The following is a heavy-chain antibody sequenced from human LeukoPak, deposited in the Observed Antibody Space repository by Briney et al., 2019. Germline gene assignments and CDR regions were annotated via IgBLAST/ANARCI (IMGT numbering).Heavy chain of an antibody. CDR2: IYYSGNT. J-gene: IGHJ4*02. D-gene: IGHD1-26*01. CDR1: GGSISSYY. Sequence: SETLSLTCTVSGGSISSYYWNWIRQPPGKGLEWIAYIYYSGNTNYNPSLKSRVTISVDTSKNQFSLKLSSVTAADTAVYYCAKVIVGAGFDFWGQGALVTVSS. V-gene: IGHV4-59*01. CDR3: AKVIVGAGFDF.